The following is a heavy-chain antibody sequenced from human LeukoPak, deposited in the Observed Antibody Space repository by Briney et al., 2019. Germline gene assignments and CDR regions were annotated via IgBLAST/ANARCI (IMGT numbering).Heavy chain of an antibody. CDR1: GGSISSYY. Sequence: PSETLSLTCTVSGGSISSYYWSWIRQPPGKGLEWIGYIYYSGSTNYNPSLKSRVTISVDTSKNQFSLKLSSVTAADTAVYYCARDGMRWLQFLGYWGQGTLVTVSS. CDR2: IYYSGST. V-gene: IGHV4-59*01. J-gene: IGHJ4*02. CDR3: ARDGMRWLQFLGY. D-gene: IGHD5-24*01.